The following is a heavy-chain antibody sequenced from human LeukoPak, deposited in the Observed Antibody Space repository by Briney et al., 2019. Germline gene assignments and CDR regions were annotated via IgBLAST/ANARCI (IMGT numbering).Heavy chain of an antibody. D-gene: IGHD3-22*01. Sequence: PGGSLRLSCAASGFTFDDYAMHWVRQAPGKGLEWVSGISWNSGGIGYADSVKGRFTISRDNAKNSLYLQMNSLRAEDTALYYCAKDAGVVYYDSSGLTDAFDIWGQGTMVTVSS. J-gene: IGHJ3*02. CDR3: AKDAGVVYYDSSGLTDAFDI. CDR2: ISWNSGGI. CDR1: GFTFDDYA. V-gene: IGHV3-9*01.